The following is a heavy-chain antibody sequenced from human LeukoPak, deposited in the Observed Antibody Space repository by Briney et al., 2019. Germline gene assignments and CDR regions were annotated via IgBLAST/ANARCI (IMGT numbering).Heavy chain of an antibody. J-gene: IGHJ4*02. V-gene: IGHV3-74*01. CDR1: GFTFSSYW. D-gene: IGHD4-23*01. Sequence: GGSLRLSCAASGFTFSSYWMHWVRQAPGKGLVWFSLINSDGSSTSYADSVKGRFTISRDNAKNTLYLQMNSLRAEDTAVYYCARDIGYGGKHSVDYWGQGTLVTVSS. CDR2: INSDGSST. CDR3: ARDIGYGGKHSVDY.